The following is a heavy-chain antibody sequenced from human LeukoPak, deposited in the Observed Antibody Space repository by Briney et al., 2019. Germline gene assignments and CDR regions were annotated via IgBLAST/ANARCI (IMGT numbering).Heavy chain of an antibody. D-gene: IGHD5-18*01. V-gene: IGHV4-31*03. Sequence: PSETLSLTCTVSGGSISSGGYYWSWIRQHPGKGLEWIRYIYYSGSTYYNPSLKSRVTISVDTSKNQFSLKLSSVTAADTAVYYCARDGYSLFDYWGQGTLVTVSS. J-gene: IGHJ4*02. CDR1: GGSISSGGYY. CDR3: ARDGYSLFDY. CDR2: IYYSGST.